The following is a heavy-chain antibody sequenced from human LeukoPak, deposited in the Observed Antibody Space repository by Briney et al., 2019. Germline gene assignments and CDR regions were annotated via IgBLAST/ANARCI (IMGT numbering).Heavy chain of an antibody. CDR2: IRYDGSNK. J-gene: IGHJ4*02. D-gene: IGHD6-13*01. Sequence: GGSLRLSCAASGFTFSSYGMHWVRQAPGKGLEWVAFIRYDGSNKYYANSVKGRFIISRDNSKDTLYLQMNSLRAEDTAVYYCARDGAAADYFDYWGQGTLVTVSS. CDR1: GFTFSSYG. V-gene: IGHV3-30*02. CDR3: ARDGAAADYFDY.